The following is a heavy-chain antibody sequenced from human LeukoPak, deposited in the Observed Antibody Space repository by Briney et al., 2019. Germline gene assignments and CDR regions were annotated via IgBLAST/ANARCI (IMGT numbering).Heavy chain of an antibody. CDR3: VRQFAS. V-gene: IGHV3-48*01. CDR1: GFTFSDHI. J-gene: IGHJ4*02. Sequence: GGTLRLSCAASGFTFSDHIMNWVRQLPGKRLEWVAYVSGSGSTVYYADSVKGRFTISRDNGKSSLYLQMNSLRVEDTALYYCVRQFASWGQGTLVTVSS. CDR2: VSGSGSTV.